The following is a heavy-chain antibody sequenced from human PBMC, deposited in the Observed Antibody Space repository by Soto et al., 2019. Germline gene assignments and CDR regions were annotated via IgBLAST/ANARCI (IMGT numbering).Heavy chain of an antibody. CDR3: ARTKQWLGLDAFDI. V-gene: IGHV1-18*01. D-gene: IGHD6-19*01. CDR2: ISAYNGNT. CDR1: GYTFTSYG. Sequence: ASVKVSCKASGYTFTSYGISWVRQAPGQGLEWMGWISAYNGNTNYAQKLQGRVTMTTDTSTSTAYMELRSLRSDDTAVYDCARTKQWLGLDAFDIWGQGTMVTVSS. J-gene: IGHJ3*02.